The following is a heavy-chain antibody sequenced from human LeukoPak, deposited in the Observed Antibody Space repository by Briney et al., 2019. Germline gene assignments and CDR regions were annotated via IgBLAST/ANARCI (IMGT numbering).Heavy chain of an antibody. Sequence: PGGSLGLSCSASGFTFSSYAMHWVRQAPGKGLEYVSAISSNGGSTYYADSVKGRFTISRDNSKNTLYLQMSSLRAEDTAVYYCVKDRYYYDSSGYFDYWGQGTLVTVSS. CDR3: VKDRYYYDSSGYFDY. V-gene: IGHV3-64D*06. CDR2: ISSNGGST. J-gene: IGHJ4*02. CDR1: GFTFSSYA. D-gene: IGHD3-22*01.